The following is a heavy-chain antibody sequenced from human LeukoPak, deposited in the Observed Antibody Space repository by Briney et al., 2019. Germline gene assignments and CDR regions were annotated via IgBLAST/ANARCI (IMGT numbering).Heavy chain of an antibody. V-gene: IGHV4-39*07. Sequence: SETLSLTCTVSGGSISSSSYYWGWIRQPPGKGLEWIGSIYYSGSTYYNPSLKSRVTISVDTSKNQFSLKLSSVTAADTAVYYCALERYNWFDPWGQGTLVTVSS. J-gene: IGHJ5*02. CDR1: GGSISSSSYY. CDR2: IYYSGST. D-gene: IGHD1-1*01. CDR3: ALERYNWFDP.